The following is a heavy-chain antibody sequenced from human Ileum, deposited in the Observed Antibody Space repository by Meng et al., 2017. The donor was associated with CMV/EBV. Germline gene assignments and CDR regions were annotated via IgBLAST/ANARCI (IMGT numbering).Heavy chain of an antibody. J-gene: IGHJ4*01. V-gene: IGHV1-18*01. CDR2: ISGYNSNT. Sequence: QVQLVASGVEVKKPGASVKVSCKASGYTFTDYAITWVRQAPGQGLEWMGWISGYNSNTKYAQKFQGRVTMTTDTSTTTVYMELRNLRYDDTAVYYCARDGYYPSRVFDYWGLGTLVTVSS. D-gene: IGHD2-2*03. CDR1: GYTFTDYA. CDR3: ARDGYYPSRVFDY.